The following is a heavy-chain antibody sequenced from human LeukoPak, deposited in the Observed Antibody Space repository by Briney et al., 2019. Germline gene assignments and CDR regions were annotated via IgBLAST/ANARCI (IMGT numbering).Heavy chain of an antibody. Sequence: ASVKVSCKASGYTFTSYYMHWVRQATGQGLEWMGWMNPNSGNTGYAQKFQGRVTMTRNTSISTAYMELSSLRSEDTAVYYCARGSTYYDFWSGYPRGLFDYWGQGTLVTVSS. V-gene: IGHV1-8*02. CDR2: MNPNSGNT. CDR3: ARGSTYYDFWSGYPRGLFDY. CDR1: GYTFTSYY. D-gene: IGHD3-3*01. J-gene: IGHJ4*02.